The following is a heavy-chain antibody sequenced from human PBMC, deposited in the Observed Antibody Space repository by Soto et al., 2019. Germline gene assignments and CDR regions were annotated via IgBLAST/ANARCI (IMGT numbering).Heavy chain of an antibody. Sequence: AASGFTFSSYAMSWVRQAPGKGLEWVSAISGSGGSTYYADSVKGRFTISRDNSKNTLYLQMNSLRAEDTAVYYCAKDLGDITMVRGVYGMDVWGQGTTVTVSS. CDR3: AKDLGDITMVRGVYGMDV. CDR1: GFTFSSYA. D-gene: IGHD3-10*01. V-gene: IGHV3-23*01. CDR2: ISGSGGST. J-gene: IGHJ6*02.